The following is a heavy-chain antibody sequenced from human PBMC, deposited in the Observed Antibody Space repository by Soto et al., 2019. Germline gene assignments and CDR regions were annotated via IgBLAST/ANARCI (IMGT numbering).Heavy chain of an antibody. CDR1: GGSISSGGYS. D-gene: IGHD2-8*01. CDR3: ARVGYCTNGVCFAYFDY. V-gene: IGHV4-30-2*01. CDR2: IYHSGST. J-gene: IGHJ4*02. Sequence: QVQLQESGSGLLKPSQTLSLTCTVSGGSISSGGYSWSWIRQPPGKGLEWIGYIYHSGSTYYNPSPKSRVTVSIDTSQNQCSLERRSVTAADTAVYFCARVGYCTNGVCFAYFDYWGQGTLVTVSS.